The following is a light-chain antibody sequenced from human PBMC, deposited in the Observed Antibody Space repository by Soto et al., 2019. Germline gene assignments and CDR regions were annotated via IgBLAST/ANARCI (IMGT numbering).Light chain of an antibody. CDR2: DVS. V-gene: IGLV2-11*01. Sequence: QSALTQPRSMSGSPGQSVTISCTGTSNDVGRNNYVSWYQHHPSKAPKLIIYDVSKRPSGVPDRFSGSKSANTASLTISGLQAEDEADYHCCSFAAGYTLVFGGGTKLTVL. CDR3: CSFAAGYTLV. CDR1: SNDVGRNNY. J-gene: IGLJ3*02.